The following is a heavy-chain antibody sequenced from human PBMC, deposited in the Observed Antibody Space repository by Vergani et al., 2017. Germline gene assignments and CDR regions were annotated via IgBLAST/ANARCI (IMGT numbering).Heavy chain of an antibody. V-gene: IGHV4-34*01. CDR3: ARGRRGTWYFDL. CDR2: INHSGST. CDR1: GGSFSGYY. Sequence: QVQLQQWGAGLLKPSETLSLTCAVYGGSFSGYYWSWIRQPPGKGLEWIGEINHSGSTNYNPSLKSRVTISVDTSKNQFSLKLSSVTAADTAVYYCARGRRGTWYFDLWGRGTLVTDSS. J-gene: IGHJ2*01.